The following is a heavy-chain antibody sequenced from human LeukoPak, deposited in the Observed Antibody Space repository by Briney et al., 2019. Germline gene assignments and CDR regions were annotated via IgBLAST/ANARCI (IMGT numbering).Heavy chain of an antibody. Sequence: PGGSLRLSCAASGFPFSNYWMHWVRQAPGKGLVWVSRVDSDGSTTNYADSVKGRFTISRDNAENTLYMRMNSLRPEDTAVYYCARVGYDSSGYQQPFDYWGQGTLVTVSS. J-gene: IGHJ4*02. V-gene: IGHV3-74*01. CDR1: GFPFSNYW. CDR2: VDSDGSTT. CDR3: ARVGYDSSGYQQPFDY. D-gene: IGHD3-22*01.